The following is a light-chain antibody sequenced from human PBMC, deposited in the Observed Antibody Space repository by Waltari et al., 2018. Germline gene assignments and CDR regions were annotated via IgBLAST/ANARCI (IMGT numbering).Light chain of an antibody. J-gene: IGLJ1*01. CDR1: SSDIGGYKY. CDR2: EVS. V-gene: IGLV2-8*01. Sequence: QSALTQPPSASGSPGQSVTISCTGTSSDIGGYKYVSWYRQHPGKGPKLLIYEVSKRPSWVPNRFSGSKSGNTASLTVSGLQAEDEAYYYCSSYAGSNNLVFGTGTKVTVL. CDR3: SSYAGSNNLV.